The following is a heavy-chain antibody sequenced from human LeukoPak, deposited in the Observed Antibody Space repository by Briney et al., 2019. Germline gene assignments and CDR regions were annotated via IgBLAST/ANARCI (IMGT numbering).Heavy chain of an antibody. Sequence: GGSLRLSCTASGFTFGDYAMSWFRQAPGKGLEWVSAISGSGGSTYYADSVKGRFTISRDNSKNTLYLQMNSLRAEDTAVYYCAKEMATKLGFDYWGQGTLVTVSS. CDR2: ISGSGGST. J-gene: IGHJ4*02. CDR1: GFTFGDYA. CDR3: AKEMATKLGFDY. V-gene: IGHV3-23*01. D-gene: IGHD5-24*01.